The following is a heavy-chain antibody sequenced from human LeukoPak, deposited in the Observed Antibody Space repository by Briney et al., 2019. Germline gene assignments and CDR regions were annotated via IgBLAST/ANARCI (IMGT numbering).Heavy chain of an antibody. CDR3: ARGDQRYYYDSSGYYSY. V-gene: IGHV1-2*06. CDR2: INPNSGGT. D-gene: IGHD3-22*01. J-gene: IGHJ4*02. Sequence: ASVKVSCKASGYTFTGYYMHWVRQAPGQGPEWMGRINPNSGGTNYAQKFQGGVTMTRDTSISTAYMELSRLRSDDTAVYYCARGDQRYYYDSSGYYSYWGQGTLVTVSS. CDR1: GYTFTGYY.